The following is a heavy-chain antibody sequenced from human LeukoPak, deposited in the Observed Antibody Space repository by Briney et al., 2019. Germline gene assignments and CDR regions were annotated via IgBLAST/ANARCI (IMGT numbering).Heavy chain of an antibody. CDR1: GGSISTYY. CDR2: IYYSGST. D-gene: IGHD6-13*01. CDR3: ARLQYSSSLDY. V-gene: IGHV4-59*01. J-gene: IGHJ4*02. Sequence: SETLSLTCTVSGGSISTYYWSWIRQPPGKGLEWLGSIYYSGSTNYNPSLESRVTISVDTSKNQSSLKLSSVTAADTAVYYCARLQYSSSLDYWGQGILVTVSS.